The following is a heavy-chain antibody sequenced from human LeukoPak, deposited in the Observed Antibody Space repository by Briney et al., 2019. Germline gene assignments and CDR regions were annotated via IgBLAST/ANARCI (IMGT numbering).Heavy chain of an antibody. Sequence: SETLSLTCAVYGGSFSGYYWSWIRQPPGKGLEWIGEINHSGSTNYNPPLKSRVTISVDTSKNQFSLKLSSVTAADTAVYYCARGRESYCSGGSCYSRDYWGQGTLVTVSS. CDR2: INHSGST. CDR3: ARGRESYCSGGSCYSRDY. J-gene: IGHJ4*02. CDR1: GGSFSGYY. V-gene: IGHV4-34*01. D-gene: IGHD2-15*01.